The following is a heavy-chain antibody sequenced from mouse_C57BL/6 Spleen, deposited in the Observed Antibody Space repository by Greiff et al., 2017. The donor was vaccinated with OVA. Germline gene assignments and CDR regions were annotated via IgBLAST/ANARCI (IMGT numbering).Heavy chain of an antibody. J-gene: IGHJ3*01. D-gene: IGHD6-5*01. CDR2: IRLKSDNYAT. CDR3: TSYAPWFAY. V-gene: IGHV6-3*01. CDR1: GFTFSNYW. Sequence: EVQVVESGGGLVQPGGSMKLSCVASGFTFSNYWMNWVRLSPEKGLEWVAQIRLKSDNYATHYAESVKGRFTISRDDSKSSVYLQMNNLRAEDTGIYYCTSYAPWFAYWGQGTLVTVSA.